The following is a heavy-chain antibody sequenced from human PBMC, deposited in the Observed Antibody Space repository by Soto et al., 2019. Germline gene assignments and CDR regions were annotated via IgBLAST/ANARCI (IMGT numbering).Heavy chain of an antibody. V-gene: IGHV1-69*13. Sequence: SVKVSCKASGGTFSSYAISWVRQAPGQGLEWMGGIIPIFGTANYAQKFQGRVTITADESTSTAYMELSSLRSEDTAVYYCARVDTAMVPTAYYYYYGMDVWGKGTTVPVSS. CDR2: IIPIFGTA. CDR1: GGTFSSYA. CDR3: ARVDTAMVPTAYYYYYGMDV. J-gene: IGHJ6*04. D-gene: IGHD5-18*01.